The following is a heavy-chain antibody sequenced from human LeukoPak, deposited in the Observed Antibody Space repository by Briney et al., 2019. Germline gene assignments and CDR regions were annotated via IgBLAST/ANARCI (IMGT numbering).Heavy chain of an antibody. D-gene: IGHD3-10*01. CDR2: INHSGST. CDR1: GGSFSGYY. J-gene: IGHJ4*02. Sequence: SETLSLTCAVYGGSFSGYYWSWIRQPPGKGLEWIGEINHSGSTNYNPSLKSRVTISVDTSKNQFSLKLSSVTAADTAVYYCASLWFGELFYWGQGTLVTVSS. V-gene: IGHV4-34*01. CDR3: ASLWFGELFY.